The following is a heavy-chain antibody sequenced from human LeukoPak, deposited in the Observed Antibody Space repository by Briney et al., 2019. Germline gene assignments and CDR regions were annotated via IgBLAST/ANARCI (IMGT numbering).Heavy chain of an antibody. J-gene: IGHJ4*02. CDR1: GFTFSSYE. Sequence: PGGSLRLSCAASGFTFSSYEMNWVRQAPGKGLEWVSYISSSGSTIYYADSVKGRFTISRDNAKNSLYLQMNSLRAEDTAVYYCATYYDILTGYYPRRDYWGQGTLVTVSS. D-gene: IGHD3-9*01. CDR2: ISSSGSTI. V-gene: IGHV3-48*03. CDR3: ATYYDILTGYYPRRDY.